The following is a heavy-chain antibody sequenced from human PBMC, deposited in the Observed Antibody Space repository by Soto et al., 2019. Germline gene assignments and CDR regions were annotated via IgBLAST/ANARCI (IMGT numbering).Heavy chain of an antibody. V-gene: IGHV4-59*01. CDR2: IYYSGST. J-gene: IGHJ5*01. Sequence: SETLSLTCTVSGGSISSYYWSWIRQPPGKGLEWIGYIYYSGSTNYNPSLKSRVTISVDTSKNQFSLKLSSVTAADTAVYYCARGIGSGWYRWFDSWGQGTLVTVSS. CDR1: GGSISSYY. CDR3: ARGIGSGWYRWFDS. D-gene: IGHD6-19*01.